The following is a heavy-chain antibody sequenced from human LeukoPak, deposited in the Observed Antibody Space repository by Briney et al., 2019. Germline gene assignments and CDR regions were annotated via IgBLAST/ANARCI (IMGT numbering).Heavy chain of an antibody. D-gene: IGHD4-17*01. CDR1: GGSITSGSYY. J-gene: IGHJ2*01. CDR3: ARDYGDIPPDWYYDL. Sequence: KSSQTLSLTCTVSGGSITSGSYYWTWIRQSAGGGLEWIGYIYYTGSTTYNPSLKSRVTISVDTSKNQLKLRSVTAADTAVYYCARDYGDIPPDWYYDLWGRGTLVTVSS. CDR2: IYYTGST. V-gene: IGHV4-61*10.